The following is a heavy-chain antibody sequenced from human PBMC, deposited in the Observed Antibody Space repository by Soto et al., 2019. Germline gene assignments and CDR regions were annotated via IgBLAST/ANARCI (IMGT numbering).Heavy chain of an antibody. CDR1: A. Sequence: AMHWVRQAPGQRLEWMGWINAGNGNTKYSQKLQGRVTITRDTSASTAYMELSSLRSEDTAVYYCARVSAGYCSGGSCPFDYWGQGTLVTVS. V-gene: IGHV1-3*01. D-gene: IGHD2-15*01. CDR2: INAGNGNT. J-gene: IGHJ4*02. CDR3: ARVSAGYCSGGSCPFDY.